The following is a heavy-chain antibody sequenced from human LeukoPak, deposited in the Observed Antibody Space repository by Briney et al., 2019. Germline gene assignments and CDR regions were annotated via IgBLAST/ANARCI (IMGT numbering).Heavy chain of an antibody. Sequence: SVTVTCKCTGGTFRSYSFSWVEQAPGQGLEWMGRIIPILGIANYAQKFQGRVTITADKSTSTAYMEQSSLRSEDTAVYYCARHGFELVTTGCGRDVWGQGTTVTVSS. CDR1: GGTFRSYS. J-gene: IGHJ6*02. CDR2: IIPILGIA. CDR3: ARHGFELVTTGCGRDV. V-gene: IGHV1-69*02. D-gene: IGHD1-1*01.